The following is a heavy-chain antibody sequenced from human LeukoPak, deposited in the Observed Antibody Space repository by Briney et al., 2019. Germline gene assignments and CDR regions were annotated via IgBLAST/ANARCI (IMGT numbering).Heavy chain of an antibody. D-gene: IGHD3-10*01. CDR1: GGSFSGYY. CDR3: ARLSMVRGVIIRKRGGFDY. J-gene: IGHJ4*02. Sequence: SETLSLTCAVYGGSFSGYYWSWIRQPPGKGLEWIGEINHSGSTNYNPSLKSRVTISVDTSKNQFSLKLSSVTAADTAVYYCARLSMVRGVIIRKRGGFDYWGQGTLVTVSS. CDR2: INHSGST. V-gene: IGHV4-34*01.